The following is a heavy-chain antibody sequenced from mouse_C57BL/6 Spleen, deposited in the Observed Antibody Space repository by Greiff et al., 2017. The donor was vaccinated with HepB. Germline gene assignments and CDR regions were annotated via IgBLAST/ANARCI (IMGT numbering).Heavy chain of an antibody. CDR2: IWTGGGT. CDR1: GFSLTSYA. CDR3: AREAPYYYGSSHYWYFDV. J-gene: IGHJ1*03. V-gene: IGHV2-9-1*01. Sequence: QVQLQQSGPGLVAPSQSLSITCTVSGFSLTSYAISWVRQPPGKGLEWLGVIWTGGGTNYNSALKSRLSISKDNSKSQVFLKMNSLQTDDTARYYCAREAPYYYGSSHYWYFDVWGTGTTVTVSS. D-gene: IGHD1-1*01.